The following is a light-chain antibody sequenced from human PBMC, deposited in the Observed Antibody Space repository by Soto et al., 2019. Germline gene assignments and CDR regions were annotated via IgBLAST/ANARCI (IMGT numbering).Light chain of an antibody. CDR3: QQYDHLPRT. V-gene: IGKV1-33*01. CDR2: DAS. Sequence: DIQMIQSPSSLSASVGDRVTITCQASQEISNYLNWYQQKPEAPKLLIYDASNLERGVPSRFSGRGSGTDFTFTISSLQPEDFATYYCQQYDHLPRTFGRGTKVEIK. J-gene: IGKJ1*01. CDR1: QEISNY.